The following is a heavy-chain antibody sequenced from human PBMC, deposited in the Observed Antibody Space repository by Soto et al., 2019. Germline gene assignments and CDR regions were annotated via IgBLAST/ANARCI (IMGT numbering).Heavy chain of an antibody. CDR3: ATQEVRGRYVYTFDP. D-gene: IGHD1-26*01. J-gene: IGHJ5*02. Sequence: SETLSLTCTVSGGSITSSSYYWGWIRQPPGKGLEWIGSIYYSGSTYYNPSLKSRVTISVDTSKNQFSLKLSSVTAADTAVYYCATQEVRGRYVYTFDPWGQGSLVTVSS. V-gene: IGHV4-39*01. CDR2: IYYSGST. CDR1: GGSITSSSYY.